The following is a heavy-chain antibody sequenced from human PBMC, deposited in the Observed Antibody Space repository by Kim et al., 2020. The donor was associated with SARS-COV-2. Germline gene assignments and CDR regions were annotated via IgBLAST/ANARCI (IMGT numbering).Heavy chain of an antibody. D-gene: IGHD3-10*01. Sequence: VKGRFTISRDNAKNSLYLKMNSLRAEDTALYYCAKDIGWFGELLKNAFDIWGQGTMVTVSS. CDR3: AKDIGWFGELLKNAFDI. J-gene: IGHJ3*02. V-gene: IGHV3-9*01.